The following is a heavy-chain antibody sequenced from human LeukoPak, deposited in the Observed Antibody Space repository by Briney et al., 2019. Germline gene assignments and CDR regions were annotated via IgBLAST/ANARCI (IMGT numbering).Heavy chain of an antibody. CDR1: SGSISTSNYY. V-gene: IGHV4-39*07. CDR3: ARHVHSGYEIDY. Sequence: PSETLSLTCTVSSGSISTSNYYWGWVRQPPGKALEWIGNIFYTGSTYYSPSLKSRVTISLDTSRNQFSLRLNSVTAADTAVYYCARHVHSGYEIDYWGQGTLVTVSS. CDR2: IFYTGST. J-gene: IGHJ4*02. D-gene: IGHD5-12*01.